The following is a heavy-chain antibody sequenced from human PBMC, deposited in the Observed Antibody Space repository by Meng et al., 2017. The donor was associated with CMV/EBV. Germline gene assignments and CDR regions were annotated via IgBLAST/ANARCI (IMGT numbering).Heavy chain of an antibody. D-gene: IGHD5-12*01. J-gene: IGHJ6*02. CDR3: AKETVDVDSGMDV. CDR2: IRYDGSVE. CDR1: GFTFNNYG. V-gene: IGHV3-30*02. Sequence: SCAASGFTFNNYGMHWVRQAPGKGLEWVAFIRYDGSVEYHADSVKGRFTISRDKGKSTLFLQMNSLRPEDTAVYYCAKETVDVDSGMDVWGQGATVTVSS.